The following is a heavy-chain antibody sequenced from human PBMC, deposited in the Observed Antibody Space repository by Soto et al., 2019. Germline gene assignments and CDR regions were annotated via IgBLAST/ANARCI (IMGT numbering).Heavy chain of an antibody. CDR2: VYNSGST. CDR3: ARIPYSSASFDY. CDR1: GFSVSSTY. V-gene: IGHV4-59*02. D-gene: IGHD6-19*01. J-gene: IGHJ4*02. Sequence: PSETLSLTCTVSGFSVSSTYWGWVRQSPGKGLEWIGYVYNSGSTIYSPSLKSRITISVDPSTNQFSLRLRSVTAADTAVYYCARIPYSSASFDYWGQGNLVTVSS.